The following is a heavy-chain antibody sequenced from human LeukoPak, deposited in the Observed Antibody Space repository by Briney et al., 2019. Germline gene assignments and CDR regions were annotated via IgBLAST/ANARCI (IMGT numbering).Heavy chain of an antibody. CDR2: IHYDGSNK. J-gene: IGHJ4*02. D-gene: IGHD3-10*01. V-gene: IGHV3-30*02. CDR3: AKMDGSGSYYNPLDY. Sequence: GGSQRLSCAASGFTFSSYGMHWVRQAPGKGLEWVAFIHYDGSNKYYADSVKGRFTISRDNSKNTLYLQMNSLRAEDTAVYYCAKMDGSGSYYNPLDYWGQGTLVTVSS. CDR1: GFTFSSYG.